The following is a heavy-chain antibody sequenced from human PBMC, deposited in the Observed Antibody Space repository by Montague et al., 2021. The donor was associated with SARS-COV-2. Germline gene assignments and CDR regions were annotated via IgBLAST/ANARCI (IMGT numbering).Heavy chain of an antibody. J-gene: IGHJ3*02. CDR2: IYYSGST. Sequence: SETLSLTCTVSGRSISSYYWSWIRQPPGKGLEWIGYIYYSGSTNYNPSLKSRVTISVDTSKNQFSLKLSSVTAADTAVNYCARGSGWMGNAFDIWGQGTMVTVSS. D-gene: IGHD6-19*01. V-gene: IGHV4-59*01. CDR1: GRSISSYY. CDR3: ARGSGWMGNAFDI.